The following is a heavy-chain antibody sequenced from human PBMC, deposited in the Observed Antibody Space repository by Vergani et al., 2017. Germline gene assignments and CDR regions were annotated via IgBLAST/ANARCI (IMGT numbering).Heavy chain of an antibody. V-gene: IGHV3-30*04. CDR3: ARGSGSYRGLDY. CDR2: LIYDGSNE. Sequence: QVQLVESGGGVVQPGRSLRLSCEVSGFTFNDYAFYWLRQAPGKGLEWVAALIYDGSNELYTDSVKGRFTVSRDNSRNILYLQMNSLRAEDTAVYYCARGSGSYRGLDYWGQGTLVTVSS. CDR1: GFTFNDYA. J-gene: IGHJ4*02. D-gene: IGHD3-10*01.